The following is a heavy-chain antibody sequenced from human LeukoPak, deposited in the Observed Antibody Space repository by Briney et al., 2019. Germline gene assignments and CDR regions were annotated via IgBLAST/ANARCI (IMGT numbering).Heavy chain of an antibody. J-gene: IGHJ4*02. V-gene: IGHV1-18*01. CDR3: ARAKRNIVATRPTPDY. CDR1: GYTFTSYG. CDR2: ISGSNGNT. D-gene: IGHD5-12*01. Sequence: ASVKVSCKASGYTFTSYGVSWVRQAPGQGLEWMGWISGSNGNTNYVQKLQGRVTMTTDTSTSTAYMELRSLRSDGTAVYYCARAKRNIVATRPTPDYWGQGTLVTVSS.